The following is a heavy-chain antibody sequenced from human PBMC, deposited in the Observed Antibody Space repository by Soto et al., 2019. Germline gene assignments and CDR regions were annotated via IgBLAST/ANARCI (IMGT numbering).Heavy chain of an antibody. V-gene: IGHV1-2*02. J-gene: IGHJ4*02. CDR3: ARSVSSITPRPDY. CDR1: GYTFTDYY. D-gene: IGHD6-6*01. CDR2: INPNSGDT. Sequence: ASVTVSCKASGYTFTDYYIHWVRQAPGQGLECMGWINPNSGDTNYAQKFQGRVTMTRDTSISTAYMEVSRLRSDDTAIYYCARSVSSITPRPDYWGQGTLVTVSS.